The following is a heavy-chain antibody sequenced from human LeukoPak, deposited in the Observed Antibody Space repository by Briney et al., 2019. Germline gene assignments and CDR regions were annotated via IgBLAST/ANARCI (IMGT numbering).Heavy chain of an antibody. Sequence: SETLSLTCTVSGGSISSGSYYWSWIRQPAGKGLEWIGRIYTSGSTNYNPSLKSRVTISVDTSKNQFSLKLSSVTAADTVVYYCARSFWSGYYTGDGYWGQGTLVTVSS. J-gene: IGHJ4*02. CDR3: ARSFWSGYYTGDGY. CDR1: GGSISSGSYY. D-gene: IGHD3-3*01. CDR2: IYTSGST. V-gene: IGHV4-61*02.